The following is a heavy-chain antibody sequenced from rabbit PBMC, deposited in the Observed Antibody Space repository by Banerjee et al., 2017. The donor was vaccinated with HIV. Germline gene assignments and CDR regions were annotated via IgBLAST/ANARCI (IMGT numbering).Heavy chain of an antibody. CDR2: INAITGKA. V-gene: IGHV1S45*01. CDR1: GLPFSNMAV. D-gene: IGHD4-1*01. Sequence: QRQLVESGRGLVKPGGSLTLTFKVSGLPFSNMAVMFSFCQTPGKELDWIACINAITGKAVYANWAIGRFPFSKSSSPTVTLHVPSVTATDTTTYFCTRDIVLWLGLTMLDLWGQGNLVTVS. J-gene: IGHJ3*01. CDR3: TRDIVLWLGLTMLDL.